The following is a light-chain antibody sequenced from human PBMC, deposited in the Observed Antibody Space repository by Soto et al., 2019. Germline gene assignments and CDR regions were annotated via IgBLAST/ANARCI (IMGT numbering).Light chain of an antibody. CDR1: QSVSSSS. J-gene: IGKJ2*01. V-gene: IGKV3-20*01. Sequence: EIVLTQSPGTLSLSPGERATLSCRASQSVSSSSLAWYQQKPGQAPRRLIYGASSRATGIPDRFSGSGSGTDFTLTISRLEPEDFAVYYCQQYGTSPYTFGQGTKVDIK. CDR2: GAS. CDR3: QQYGTSPYT.